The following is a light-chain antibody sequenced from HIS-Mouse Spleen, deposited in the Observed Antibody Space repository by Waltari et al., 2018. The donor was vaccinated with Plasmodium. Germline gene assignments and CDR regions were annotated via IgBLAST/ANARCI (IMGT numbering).Light chain of an antibody. J-gene: IGKJ2*01. V-gene: IGKV1-33*01. Sequence: DIQMTQSSSSLSASVGYRVTITCQASQDISNYLNWYQQKPGKAPKLLIYDASNVATGVPSRFSGSGSGTDFTFTISSLQPEDIATYYCQQYDSLPYTFGQGTKLEIK. CDR2: DAS. CDR3: QQYDSLPYT. CDR1: QDISNY.